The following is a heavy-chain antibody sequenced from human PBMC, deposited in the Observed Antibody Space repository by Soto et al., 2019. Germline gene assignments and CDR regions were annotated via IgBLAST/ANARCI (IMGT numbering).Heavy chain of an antibody. V-gene: IGHV1-18*01. CDR3: GREVGDYDWYFDI. CDR1: GYMFSSHG. CDR2: ISPKSGDT. J-gene: IGHJ2*01. D-gene: IGHD3-3*01. Sequence: QVQLLQSGAEVKEPGASVKVSCKTSGYMFSSHGLYWVRQAPGQGLEWMGWISPKSGDTNNVQSHQGRLTLSTETSTSTDYLELSSLTSDDKDVYYGGREVGDYDWYFDIWGRGTPVAVSS.